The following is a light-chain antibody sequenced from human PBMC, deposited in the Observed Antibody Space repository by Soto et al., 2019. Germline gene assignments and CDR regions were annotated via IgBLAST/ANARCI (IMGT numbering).Light chain of an antibody. CDR3: QQYDDWPET. V-gene: IGKV3-15*01. CDR1: QSVSSN. CDR2: DAS. J-gene: IGKJ1*01. Sequence: KVMMQSPATLSVSPEERATLSCRASQSVSSNLAWYQQKPGQAPRLLIYDASTRATGIPARFSGSGSGTEFTLTISSLQSEDLAVYYCQQYDDWPETFGQGTKV.